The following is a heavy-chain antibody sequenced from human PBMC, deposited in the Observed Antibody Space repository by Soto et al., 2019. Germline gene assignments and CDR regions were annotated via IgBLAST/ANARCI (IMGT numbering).Heavy chain of an antibody. CDR3: VRDIDY. J-gene: IGHJ4*02. V-gene: IGHV3-66*01. CDR1: GFIVSTIY. Sequence: GGSLRLSCAASGFIVSTIYMSWVRQAPGKGLEWVSTIYADGRTYYADSVKGRFTMSRDDVKNTLFLQMNSLRVEDTAVYYCVRDIDYCGQGTLVTVSS. CDR2: IYADGRT.